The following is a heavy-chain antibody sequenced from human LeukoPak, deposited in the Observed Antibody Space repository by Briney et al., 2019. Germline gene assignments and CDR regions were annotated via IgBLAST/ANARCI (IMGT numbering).Heavy chain of an antibody. J-gene: IGHJ4*02. V-gene: IGHV3-53*01. D-gene: IGHD3-10*01. Sequence: GGSLRLSCAASGFTFSDYYMSWIRQAPGKGLEWVSVIYSGGSTYYADSVKGRFTISRDNSKNTLYLQMNSLRAEDTAVYYCARQLWFRELVIDYWGQGTLVTVSS. CDR1: GFTFSDYY. CDR3: ARQLWFRELVIDY. CDR2: IYSGGST.